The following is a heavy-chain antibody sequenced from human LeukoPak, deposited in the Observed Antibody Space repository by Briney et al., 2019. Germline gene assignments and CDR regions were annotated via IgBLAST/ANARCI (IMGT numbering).Heavy chain of an antibody. CDR2: FDPEDGET. Sequence: ASVKVSCKVSGYTLTELSMHWVRQAPGKGLEWMGGFDPEDGETIYAQKFQGRVTMTEDTSTDTAYTELSSLRSEDTAVYYCASRFDWLLIFDYWGQGTLVTVSS. CDR3: ASRFDWLLIFDY. CDR1: GYTLTELS. V-gene: IGHV1-24*01. J-gene: IGHJ4*02. D-gene: IGHD3-9*01.